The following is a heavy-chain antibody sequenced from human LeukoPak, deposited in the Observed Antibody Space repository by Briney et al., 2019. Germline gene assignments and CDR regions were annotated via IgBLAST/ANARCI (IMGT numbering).Heavy chain of an antibody. CDR2: ISSSSSYI. J-gene: IGHJ4*02. CDR1: GFTFSSYS. Sequence: GGSLRLSCAASGFTFSSYSMNWVRQAPGKGLEWVSSISSSSSYIYYADSVKGRFTISRDNAKNSLYLQMNSPRAEDTAVYYCARDGAKLELPFDYWGQGTLVTVSS. CDR3: ARDGAKLELPFDY. V-gene: IGHV3-21*01. D-gene: IGHD1-7*01.